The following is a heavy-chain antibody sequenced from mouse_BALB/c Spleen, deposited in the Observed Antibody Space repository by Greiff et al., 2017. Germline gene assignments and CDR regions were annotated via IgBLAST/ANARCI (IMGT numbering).Heavy chain of an antibody. J-gene: IGHJ4*01. Sequence: QVQLQQSGAELVKPGASVKLSCKASGYTFTSYWMHWVKQRPGQGLEWIGEIDPSDSYTNYNQKFKGKATLTVDKSSSTAYMQLSSLTSEDSAVYYCARRGLYYDYDNAMDYWGQGTSVTVSS. CDR2: IDPSDSYT. V-gene: IGHV1-69*02. CDR1: GYTFTSYW. D-gene: IGHD2-4*01. CDR3: ARRGLYYDYDNAMDY.